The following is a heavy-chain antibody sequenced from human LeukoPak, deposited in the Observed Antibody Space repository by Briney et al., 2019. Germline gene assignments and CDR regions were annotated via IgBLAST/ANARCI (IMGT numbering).Heavy chain of an antibody. CDR2: IHQSGIT. D-gene: IGHD5-24*01. J-gene: IGHJ6*02. Sequence: SETLSLTCAVSGYSISSGFYWNWIRQSPGKGLEWIGSIHQSGITYDNPSLKSRVTLSVDTSKNQFDLQLRSMTAPDTAVYYCGTTIPPFYYKFDMDVWGQGTTVTVSS. CDR3: GTTIPPFYYKFDMDV. CDR1: GYSISSGFY. V-gene: IGHV4-38-2*01.